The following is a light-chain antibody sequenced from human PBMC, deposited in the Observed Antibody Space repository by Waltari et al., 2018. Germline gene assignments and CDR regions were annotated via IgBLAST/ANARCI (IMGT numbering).Light chain of an antibody. CDR2: GNT. CDR1: SSNFGAGYD. CDR3: QSFDSSLSASV. V-gene: IGLV1-40*01. Sequence: QSVLTQPPSMSGAPGQKVTIPCTGGSSNFGAGYDFHWYQQFPGTAPKLLIFGNTNRPSGVPGRFSGSRSGTSASLAIAGPQSEDEAVYYCQSFDSSLSASVFGGGTKLTVL. J-gene: IGLJ3*02.